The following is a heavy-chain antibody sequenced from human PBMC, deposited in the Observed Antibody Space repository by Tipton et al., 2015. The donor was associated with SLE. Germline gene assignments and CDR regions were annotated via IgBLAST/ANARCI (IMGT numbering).Heavy chain of an antibody. CDR1: GGSISSYY. CDR3: ARQRPERAFDF. J-gene: IGHJ4*02. CDR2: IYSSGST. D-gene: IGHD1-14*01. V-gene: IGHV4-4*07. Sequence: TLSLTCTVSGGSISSYYWSWIRQPAGKGLEWIGRIYSSGSTNYNPSLKSRVTISVDTSKSQFSLNLSSVTAADTAMYYCARQRPERAFDFWGQGTLVTVSS.